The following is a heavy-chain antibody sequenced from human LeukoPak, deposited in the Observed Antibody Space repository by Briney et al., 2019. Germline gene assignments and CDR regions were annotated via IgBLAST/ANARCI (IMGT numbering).Heavy chain of an antibody. CDR2: INPNSGGT. V-gene: IGHV1-2*02. Sequence: ASVTVSFKASGYTFTGYYMHWVRQAPGQGLEWMGWINPNSGGTNYAQKFQGRVTMTRDTSISTAYMELSRLRSDDTAVYYCAAAESLWVHDYWGQGTLVTVSS. D-gene: IGHD7-27*01. J-gene: IGHJ4*02. CDR1: GYTFTGYY. CDR3: AAAESLWVHDY.